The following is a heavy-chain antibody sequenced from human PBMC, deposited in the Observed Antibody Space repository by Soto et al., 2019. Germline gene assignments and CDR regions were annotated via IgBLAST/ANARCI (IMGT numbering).Heavy chain of an antibody. D-gene: IGHD2-15*01. Sequence: PGGSLRLSCAASGLNFEKCIMNWVREPPGKGPEWLASISPSSNYIRYADSVKGRFTISRDNARNSLSLQMMNLRADDTAIYYCATDTGDIEVVPATTWGQGTLVTV. CDR3: ATDTGDIEVVPATT. CDR1: GLNFEKCI. J-gene: IGHJ4*02. CDR2: ISPSSNYI. V-gene: IGHV3-21*04.